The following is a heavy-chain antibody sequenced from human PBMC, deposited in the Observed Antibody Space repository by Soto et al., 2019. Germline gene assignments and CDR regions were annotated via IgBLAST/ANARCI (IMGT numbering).Heavy chain of an antibody. D-gene: IGHD3-10*01. V-gene: IGHV3-23*01. CDR3: AKTYTGG. Sequence: LQSGGGIAQPGGSLRLSCTASGFNLRDQALSWVRQAPGGGLEWVSGISGMEDRTNYADFVKGRFFISKDRAKNTLNLQMNGLRDDDTAVYYCAKTYTGGWGQGTKVTVSS. CDR1: GFNLRDQA. CDR2: ISGMEDRT. J-gene: IGHJ4*02.